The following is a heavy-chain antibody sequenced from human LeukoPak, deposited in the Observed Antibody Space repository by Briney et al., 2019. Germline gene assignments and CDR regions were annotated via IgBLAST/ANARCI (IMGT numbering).Heavy chain of an antibody. CDR1: EFTFSNAW. CDR2: VKKKNDGGTA. D-gene: IGHD6-25*01. V-gene: IGHV3-15*01. J-gene: IGHJ4*02. CDR3: TTAATPWASHSTRDY. Sequence: GGSLRLSCAASEFTFSNAWMNWVRQAPGKGLEWVGRVKKKNDGGTADYAAPVKGRFTISRDDSKNMLYLQMNSLKIEDTAIYYCTTAATPWASHSTRDYWGQGTLVTVSS.